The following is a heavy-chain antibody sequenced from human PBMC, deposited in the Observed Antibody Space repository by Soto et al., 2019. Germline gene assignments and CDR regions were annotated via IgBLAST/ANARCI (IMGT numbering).Heavy chain of an antibody. Sequence: QITLKESGPPLVKPTQTLTLTCTFSGFSLSTSGVGVGWIRQPPGKALEWLALIYWDDDKRYSPSLKSRLTITKDTSKNQVVLTMTNMDPVDTATYYCARTTYDSSGLGFDYWGQGTLVTVSS. D-gene: IGHD3-22*01. CDR2: IYWDDDK. CDR1: GFSLSTSGVG. CDR3: ARTTYDSSGLGFDY. J-gene: IGHJ4*02. V-gene: IGHV2-5*02.